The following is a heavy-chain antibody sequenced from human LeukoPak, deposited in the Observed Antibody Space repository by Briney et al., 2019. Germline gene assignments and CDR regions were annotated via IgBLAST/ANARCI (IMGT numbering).Heavy chain of an antibody. CDR2: VSGCGGST. Sequence: GGSLRLSCAPSGFTFSKYAMSWVGQAPGKGLEGVSGVSGCGGSTHYADSVKGRLTISIDNSENTLYLQMDSLRAEDTAVYYCAKVGIRVSLIVVVFTTADDWYFDLWGRGTLVTVSS. J-gene: IGHJ2*01. V-gene: IGHV3-23*01. CDR3: AKVGIRVSLIVVVFTTADDWYFDL. CDR1: GFTFSKYA. D-gene: IGHD3-22*01.